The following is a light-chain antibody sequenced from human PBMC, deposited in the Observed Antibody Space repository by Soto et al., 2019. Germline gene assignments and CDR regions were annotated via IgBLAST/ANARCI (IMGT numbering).Light chain of an antibody. CDR1: QSISSY. V-gene: IGKV1-8*01. J-gene: IGKJ1*01. Sequence: IQMTQSPSSLSASTGDRVTITCRASQSISSYLAWYQQKPGKAPKLLIYAASTLQSGVPSRFSGSGSGTDFTLTISCLQSEDFATYYCQQYYSYPRTFGQGTKVDIK. CDR3: QQYYSYPRT. CDR2: AAS.